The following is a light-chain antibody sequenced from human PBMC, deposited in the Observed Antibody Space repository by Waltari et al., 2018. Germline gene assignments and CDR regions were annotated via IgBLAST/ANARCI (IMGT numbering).Light chain of an antibody. CDR3: SSRDSGAPRHV. J-gene: IGLJ1*01. CDR1: SLRSYY. Sequence: SSELTQDPAVSVALGQTVRITCQGDSLRSYYATWYQQKAGQAPILVIYGQNNRPSGIPDRFSGSYSGRTPSLTITGAQAEDEADYYFSSRDSGAPRHVFGTGTKVTVL. CDR2: GQN. V-gene: IGLV3-19*01.